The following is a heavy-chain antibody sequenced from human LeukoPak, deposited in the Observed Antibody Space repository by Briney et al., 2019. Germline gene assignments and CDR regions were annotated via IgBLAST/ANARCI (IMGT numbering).Heavy chain of an antibody. J-gene: IGHJ4*02. Sequence: PGGSLRLSCAASGFTFSSYAMSWVRQAPGKGLEWVSAISGSGGSTYYADSVKGRFTISRDNSKNTLYLQMNSLRAEDTAVYCCAKDRTDSSSWYGPLGYWGQGTLVTVSS. V-gene: IGHV3-23*01. CDR1: GFTFSSYA. CDR2: ISGSGGST. D-gene: IGHD6-13*01. CDR3: AKDRTDSSSWYGPLGY.